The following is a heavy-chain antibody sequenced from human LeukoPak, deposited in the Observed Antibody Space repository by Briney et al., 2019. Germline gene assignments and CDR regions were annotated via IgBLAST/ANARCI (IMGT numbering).Heavy chain of an antibody. CDR2: VNHSGNT. D-gene: IGHD6-19*01. CDR1: GGSFNIYY. J-gene: IGHJ5*02. V-gene: IGHV4-34*01. CDR3: ARGRAEYSSGWFRYNWFDP. Sequence: SETLSLTCAVYGGSFNIYYWTWIRQPPGKGLEWIGEVNHSGNTNYTPSLKSRVTISVDTSKDQFSLKLTSVTAADTAMYFCARGRAEYSSGWFRYNWFDPWGQGTLVIVSS.